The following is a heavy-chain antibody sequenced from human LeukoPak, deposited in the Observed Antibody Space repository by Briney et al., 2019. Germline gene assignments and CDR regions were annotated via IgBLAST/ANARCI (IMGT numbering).Heavy chain of an antibody. V-gene: IGHV1-46*01. CDR3: ARELGYCSGGSCDPRINYYYYYMDV. Sequence: ASVKVSCKASGYTFTSYYMHWVRQAPGQGLEWMAIINPSGGSTSYAQKFQGRVTITTDESTSTAYMELSSLRSEDTAVYYCARELGYCSGGSCDPRINYYYYYMDVWGKGTTVTVSS. CDR2: INPSGGST. J-gene: IGHJ6*03. CDR1: GYTFTSYY. D-gene: IGHD2-15*01.